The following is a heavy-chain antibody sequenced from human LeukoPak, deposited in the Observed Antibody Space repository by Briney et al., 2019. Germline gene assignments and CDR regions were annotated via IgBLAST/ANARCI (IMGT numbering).Heavy chain of an antibody. CDR3: TRDLEPYSGSLS. CDR1: GFTFGDYA. V-gene: IGHV3-49*04. CDR2: IRSKSYGRTT. Sequence: GGSLRLSCTAAGFTFGDYAMSWVRQAPGKGLEWVGFIRSKSYGRTTEYAASVKGRFTISRDDSKSIAYLQMNSLKTEDTAVYYCTRDLEPYSGSLSWGQGILVTVSS. J-gene: IGHJ5*02. D-gene: IGHD1-26*01.